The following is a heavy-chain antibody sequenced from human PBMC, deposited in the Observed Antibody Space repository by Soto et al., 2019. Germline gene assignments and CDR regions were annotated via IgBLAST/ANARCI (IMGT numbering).Heavy chain of an antibody. V-gene: IGHV2-5*02. CDR1: GFSVSTSGVC. J-gene: IGHJ6*02. Sequence: QITLKESGPALVKPTQTLTLTCTFSGFSVSTSGVCVAWIRQPQGKALEWLALIYWDDDKRYSPFLQSRVTITKDTSNNQVVLKMTNMDPVDTATYYCAHKGGRGAGMDVWGQGTTVTVSS. CDR2: IYWDDDK. D-gene: IGHD2-15*01. CDR3: AHKGGRGAGMDV.